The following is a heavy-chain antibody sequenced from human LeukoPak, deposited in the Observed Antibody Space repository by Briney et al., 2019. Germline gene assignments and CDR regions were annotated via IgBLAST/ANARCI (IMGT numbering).Heavy chain of an antibody. J-gene: IGHJ6*02. CDR3: AKANCGSECFYIMDV. CDR2: ISGSTGRT. Sequence: GGSLRPSVAASGFTPSNFAMNWVRQAPGKGLEAVSGISGSTGRTYYADSVKGRFTTSRDDSKNTVYLEMNSLRAEDTALYFCAKANCGSECFYIMDVWGQGTMVTVSS. D-gene: IGHD3-16*01. CDR1: GFTPSNFA. V-gene: IGHV3-23*01.